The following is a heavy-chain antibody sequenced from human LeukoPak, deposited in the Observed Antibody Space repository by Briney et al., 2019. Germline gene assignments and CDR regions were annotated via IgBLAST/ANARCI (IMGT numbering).Heavy chain of an antibody. CDR3: ARDFDKAATY. V-gene: IGHV3-48*01. D-gene: IGHD6-13*01. Sequence: GGSLRLSCAASGFTFSSFWMSWLRRAPGKGLEWISYISSSSNAIHYADSVKGRFTVSRDNAKNSLYLQMNNLRAEDTAVYYCARDFDKAATYWGQGTLVTVSS. CDR2: ISSSSNAI. J-gene: IGHJ4*02. CDR1: GFTFSSFW.